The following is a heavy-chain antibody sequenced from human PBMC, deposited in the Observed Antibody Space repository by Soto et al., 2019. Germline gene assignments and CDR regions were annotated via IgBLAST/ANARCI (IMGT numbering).Heavy chain of an antibody. V-gene: IGHV3-74*01. J-gene: IGHJ5*02. Sequence: EVQLVESGGGLVQPGGALGLSCSASGFTFTNYWMHWVRQAPGKGRMWVPRINPDCRRTTYAESVKGRFAVSRDNAKNTLYLQMNSLGAEDTAVYYCARVRLGSYDWFDPWGQGTLVTVSS. CDR3: ARVRLGSYDWFDP. CDR2: INPDCRRT. CDR1: GFTFTNYW. D-gene: IGHD3-16*01.